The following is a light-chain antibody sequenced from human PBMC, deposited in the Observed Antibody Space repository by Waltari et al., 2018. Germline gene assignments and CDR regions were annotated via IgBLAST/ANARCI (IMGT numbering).Light chain of an antibody. CDR3: SSYTSSTTLV. J-gene: IGLJ3*02. CDR1: SSDVGGYKY. CDR2: DVS. Sequence: QSALTQPAPVSGSPGQSITISCTGTSSDVGGYKYVSWYQQHPGKAPKLMIYDVSNRPSGVSNRFSGSKSGNTASLTISGLQAEDEADYYCSSYTSSTTLVFGGGTKLTVL. V-gene: IGLV2-14*03.